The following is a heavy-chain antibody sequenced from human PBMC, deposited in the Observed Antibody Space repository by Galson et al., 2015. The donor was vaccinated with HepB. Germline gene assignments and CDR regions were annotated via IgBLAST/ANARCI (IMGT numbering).Heavy chain of an antibody. J-gene: IGHJ5*02. V-gene: IGHV3-30-3*01. Sequence: SLRLSCAASGFTFSSYAMHWVRQAPGKGLEWVAVISYDGSNKYYADSVKGRFTISRDNSKNTLYLQVNSLRAEDTAVYYCAREVLAYCGGDCYSEPLISWGQGTLVTVSS. CDR1: GFTFSSYA. D-gene: IGHD2-21*02. CDR3: AREVLAYCGGDCYSEPLIS. CDR2: ISYDGSNK.